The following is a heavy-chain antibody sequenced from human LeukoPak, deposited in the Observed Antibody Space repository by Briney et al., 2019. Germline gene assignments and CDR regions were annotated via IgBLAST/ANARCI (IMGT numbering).Heavy chain of an antibody. CDR1: GLSLSRARVG. V-gene: IGHV2-26*01. Sequence: ESGPVLVKPTETLTLTCTVSGLSLSRARVGVSWIRQPPGKALEWLAPIFSDDEKSYSTSVKRRLTISKDTSKSQVVLTMTNIDPVDTATYYCARILLETYSSGWANWFDPWGQGTLVTVSS. CDR3: ARILLETYSSGWANWFDP. J-gene: IGHJ5*02. D-gene: IGHD6-19*01. CDR2: IFSDDEK.